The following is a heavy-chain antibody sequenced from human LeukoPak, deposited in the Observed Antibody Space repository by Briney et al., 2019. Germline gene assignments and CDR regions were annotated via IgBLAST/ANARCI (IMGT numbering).Heavy chain of an antibody. J-gene: IGHJ5*02. CDR3: ARDQTYYDILTGYYRSDGFDP. Sequence: GGSLRLSCAASGFTVSSNYMSWVRQAPGKGLEWVPVIYSGGSTYYADSVKGRFTISRDNSKNTLYLQMNSLRAEDTAVYYCARDQTYYDILTGYYRSDGFDPWGQGTLVTVSS. CDR2: IYSGGST. D-gene: IGHD3-9*01. CDR1: GFTVSSNY. V-gene: IGHV3-53*01.